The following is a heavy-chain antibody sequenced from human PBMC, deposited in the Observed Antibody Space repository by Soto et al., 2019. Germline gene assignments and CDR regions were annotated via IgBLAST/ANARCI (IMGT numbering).Heavy chain of an antibody. Sequence: EVQLVESGGGLVKPGGSLRLSCAASGFTLSSFTVSWVRQAPGKGLEWVSFLGTSHSHIYYADSVRGRFTISRDNAKNSLYLQMNSLRVEDTAVYYCARDTVAPLTSYVGEYVRGYFDFWGQGTLVTVSS. CDR1: GFTLSSFT. J-gene: IGHJ4*02. CDR3: ARDTVAPLTSYVGEYVRGYFDF. V-gene: IGHV3-21*02. D-gene: IGHD3-16*01. CDR2: LGTSHSHI.